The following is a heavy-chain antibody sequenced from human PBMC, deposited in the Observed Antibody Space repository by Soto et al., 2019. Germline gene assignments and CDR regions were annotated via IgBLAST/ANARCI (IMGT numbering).Heavy chain of an antibody. CDR1: GFTFSSYA. J-gene: IGHJ6*02. CDR3: AREAPDYNLSPGMDV. V-gene: IGHV3-30-3*01. CDR2: ISYDGSNK. D-gene: IGHD4-4*01. Sequence: PEGSLRLSCAASGFTFSSYAMHWVRQAPGKGLEWVAVISYDGSNKYYADSVKGRFTISRDNSKNTLYLQMNSLRAEDTAVYYCAREAPDYNLSPGMDVWGQGTTVTVSS.